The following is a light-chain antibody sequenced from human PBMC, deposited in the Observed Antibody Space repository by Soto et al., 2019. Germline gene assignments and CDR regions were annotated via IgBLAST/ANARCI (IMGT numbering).Light chain of an antibody. V-gene: IGLV2-14*01. CDR3: SSYTARSTWV. CDR2: EVS. J-gene: IGLJ3*02. CDR1: SSDVGGYNY. Sequence: QSVLTQPASVSGSPGQSITISCTGTSSDVGGYNYVSWYQQHPGTSPKLMIYEVSNRPSGVSNRFSGSKSGNTASLIISGLQAEDGGDYYCSSYTARSTWVCGGGTKLTVL.